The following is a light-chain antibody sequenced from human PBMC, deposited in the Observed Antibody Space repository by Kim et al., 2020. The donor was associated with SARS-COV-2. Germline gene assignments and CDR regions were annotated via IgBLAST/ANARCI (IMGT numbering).Light chain of an antibody. CDR2: GAS. CDR1: QSVNSD. Sequence: EIVMTQSPATLSVSPGERAALSCRASQSVNSDLAWYQHKPGQSPRLLIHGASTRATGIPARFRGSGSGTEFTLTISNLQSEDSAIYYCQQYFNWPPYTFGQGTKLEN. CDR3: QQYFNWPPYT. J-gene: IGKJ2*01. V-gene: IGKV3-15*01.